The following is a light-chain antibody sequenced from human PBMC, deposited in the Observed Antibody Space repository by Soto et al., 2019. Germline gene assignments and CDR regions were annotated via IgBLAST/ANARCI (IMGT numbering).Light chain of an antibody. Sequence: EIVLTQSPGTLSLSPGERATLSCRASQSVSSSYLAWYQQKPGQAPRLLIYGASSRATGNPDRFSGSGSGTDFTLTISRMEPEDFAVYYCQQYGSSPWTFGQGTKVEIK. CDR3: QQYGSSPWT. V-gene: IGKV3-20*01. CDR1: QSVSSSY. CDR2: GAS. J-gene: IGKJ1*01.